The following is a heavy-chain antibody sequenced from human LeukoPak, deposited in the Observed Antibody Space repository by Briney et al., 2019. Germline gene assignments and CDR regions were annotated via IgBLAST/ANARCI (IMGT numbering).Heavy chain of an antibody. D-gene: IGHD5-18*01. V-gene: IGHV3-23*01. J-gene: IGHJ4*02. Sequence: GGSLRLSCAASGFTFNTYTMNWVRQAPGKGLEWVSYISGSSGIIDYADSVKGRFTISRDNSKNTLYLQMNSLRAEDTAVYYCAKVGYSYGYEIDYWGQGTLVTVSS. CDR2: ISGSSGII. CDR1: GFTFNTYT. CDR3: AKVGYSYGYEIDY.